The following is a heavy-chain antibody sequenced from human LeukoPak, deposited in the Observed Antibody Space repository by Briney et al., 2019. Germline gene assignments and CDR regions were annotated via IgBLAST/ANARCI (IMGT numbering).Heavy chain of an antibody. D-gene: IGHD1-26*01. V-gene: IGHV6-1*01. CDR3: ARSGSYYFSP. Sequence: QSQTLSLTCAISGDSVSTNSAAWNWIRQSPLRGLEWLGRTYYRSKWYNDYAVSVKSRITINPDTSKNQFSLQLNSVTPEDTAVYYCARSGSYYFSPWGQGTLVTVSS. CDR2: TYYRSKWYN. J-gene: IGHJ5*02. CDR1: GDSVSTNSAA.